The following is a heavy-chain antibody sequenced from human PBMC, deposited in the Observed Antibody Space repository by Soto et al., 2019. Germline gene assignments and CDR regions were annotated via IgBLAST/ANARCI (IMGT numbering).Heavy chain of an antibody. J-gene: IGHJ4*02. CDR2: IYNSGST. CDR1: GGSISSYY. Sequence: SETLSLTCTVSGGSISSYYWRWIRHPPGKGLEWIGNIYNSGSTNYNPSLQNRVTISIDTSKNQYSLKLTSVTAADAALYYCARDIRGFSRALDYWGQGTQVTVSS. CDR3: ARDIRGFSRALDY. V-gene: IGHV4-59*01. D-gene: IGHD5-18*01.